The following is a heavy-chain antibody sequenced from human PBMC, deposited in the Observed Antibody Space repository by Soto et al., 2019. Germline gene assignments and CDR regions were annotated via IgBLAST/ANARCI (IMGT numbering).Heavy chain of an antibody. CDR1: GYTFTSYD. D-gene: IGHD3-22*01. V-gene: IGHV1-46*01. J-gene: IGHJ5*01. Sequence: ASVKVSCKASGYTFTSYDINWVRQATGQGLEWMGIINPNGGSTSYAQKFQGRVTMTRDTSTSTVYMELSSLRSEDTAVYYCASWGPYYYDSSGYPALGSWGQGTLVTVSS. CDR3: ASWGPYYYDSSGYPALGS. CDR2: INPNGGST.